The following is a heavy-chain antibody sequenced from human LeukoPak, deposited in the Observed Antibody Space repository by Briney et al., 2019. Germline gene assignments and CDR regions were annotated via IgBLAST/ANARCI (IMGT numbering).Heavy chain of an antibody. D-gene: IGHD2-2*01. CDR3: ARGHQLNDYYMDV. CDR1: GYTFTSYD. CDR2: MNLHNGNT. Sequence: ASVKVSCEASGYTFTSYDMNWVRQASGQGLEWMGWMNLHNGNTGYSQRFQGRVTMTRNTSLSTAYLELSSLRTEGTAVYYCARGHQLNDYYMDVWGKGTTVTVSS. J-gene: IGHJ6*03. V-gene: IGHV1-8*01.